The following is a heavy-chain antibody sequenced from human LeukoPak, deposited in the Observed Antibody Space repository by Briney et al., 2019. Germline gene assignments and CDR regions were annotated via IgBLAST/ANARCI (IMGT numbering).Heavy chain of an antibody. D-gene: IGHD3-10*01. CDR3: AKDIFVRGQRFPNPFPGDN. V-gene: IGHV3-9*01. CDR2: ISWNSGSI. CDR1: GFTFDDYA. J-gene: IGHJ4*02. Sequence: GGSLRLSCAASGFTFDDYAMHWVRQAPGKGLEWVSGISWNSGSIGYADSVKGRFTISRDNAKNSLYLQMNSLRAEDTALYYCAKDIFVRGQRFPNPFPGDNWGQGALVTVSS.